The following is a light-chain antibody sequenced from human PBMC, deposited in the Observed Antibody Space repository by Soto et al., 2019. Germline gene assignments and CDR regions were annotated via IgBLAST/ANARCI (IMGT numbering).Light chain of an antibody. CDR2: GAS. CDR3: QQYNNSPRT. Sequence: EIVMTQPPATLSVSPGERATLSCRASQSVGSDLAWYQQKPGQASRLLIYGASTRATGIPARFSGSGSGTEFTLTISSLQSEDFAVYYCQQYNNSPRTFGQGTKVEIK. J-gene: IGKJ1*01. V-gene: IGKV3-15*01. CDR1: QSVGSD.